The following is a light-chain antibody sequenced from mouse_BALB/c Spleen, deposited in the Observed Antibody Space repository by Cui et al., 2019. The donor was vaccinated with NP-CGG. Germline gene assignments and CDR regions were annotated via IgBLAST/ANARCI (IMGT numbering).Light chain of an antibody. J-gene: IGKJ4*01. CDR3: HLWYSNPPFT. CDR1: WSVDY. Sequence: QIVLTQSRAIMSASPGQKVTTTCSANWSVDYMHWYQQKPGSSPKLRIYATSKLALGVPACSSGRGTWTSYSLTNISMVAEDATSDCCHLWYSNPPFTFGSGTKLEIK. CDR2: ATS. V-gene: IGKV4-71*01.